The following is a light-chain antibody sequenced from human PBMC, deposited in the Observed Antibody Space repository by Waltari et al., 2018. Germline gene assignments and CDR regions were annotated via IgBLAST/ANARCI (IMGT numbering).Light chain of an antibody. J-gene: IGKJ2*01. CDR2: DAS. V-gene: IGKV1-39*01. CDR3: QQSYSTPQYT. CDR1: QSISSY. Sequence: DIQMTPSPCSLSASVGDRVTITCRASQSISSYLNWYQQKPGQAPKLLVYDASSLQSRVPSRFSGSGSGTDFTLTSSSLQPEDFATYYCQQSYSTPQYTFGQGTKLEIK.